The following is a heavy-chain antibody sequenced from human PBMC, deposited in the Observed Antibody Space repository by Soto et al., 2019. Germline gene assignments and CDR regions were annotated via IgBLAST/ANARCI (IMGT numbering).Heavy chain of an antibody. V-gene: IGHV3-23*01. CDR2: ISGSGGST. Sequence: EVQLLESGGGLVQPGGSLRLSCAASGFTFSSYAMSWVRQAPGKGLEWVSAISGSGGSTYYADSVKGRFTISRDNSKNTLYLQMNSLRAEDTAVYYCAKDPSSSWYSFEPTSFDYWGQGTLVTVSS. CDR3: AKDPSSSWYSFEPTSFDY. D-gene: IGHD6-13*01. CDR1: GFTFSSYA. J-gene: IGHJ4*02.